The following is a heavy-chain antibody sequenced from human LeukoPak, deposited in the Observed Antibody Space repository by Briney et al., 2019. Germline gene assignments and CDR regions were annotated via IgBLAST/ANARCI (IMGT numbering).Heavy chain of an antibody. Sequence: GGSLRLSCAASGFTFSSYAMSWVRQAPGKGLEWVSAISGSGGSTYYADSVKGRFTISRDNSKNSLYLQMNSLRAEDTAVYYCARDRFSAVAGTGFDYWGQGTLVTVSS. CDR3: ARDRFSAVAGTGFDY. CDR2: ISGSGGST. J-gene: IGHJ4*02. CDR1: GFTFSSYA. V-gene: IGHV3-23*01. D-gene: IGHD6-19*01.